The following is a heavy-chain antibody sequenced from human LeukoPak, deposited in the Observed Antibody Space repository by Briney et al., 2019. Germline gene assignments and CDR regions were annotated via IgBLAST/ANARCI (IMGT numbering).Heavy chain of an antibody. CDR1: GLTFGGYI. J-gene: IGHJ6*02. Sequence: PGGSLRLSCAASGLTFGGYIMNWVRQAPGKGLEWVSSISTSGTYMDYADSVKGRFIISRDNSKNSLFLQMNSLRAEDTAVYSCARGIAAAGHGMDVWGQGTTVTVSS. D-gene: IGHD6-13*01. CDR2: ISTSGTYM. V-gene: IGHV3-21*01. CDR3: ARGIAAAGHGMDV.